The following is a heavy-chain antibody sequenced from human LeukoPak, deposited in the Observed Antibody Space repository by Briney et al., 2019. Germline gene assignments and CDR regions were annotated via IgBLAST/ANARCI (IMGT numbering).Heavy chain of an antibody. J-gene: IGHJ5*02. CDR3: ARVVVDIVATYIWFDP. CDR1: GYTFTGYY. V-gene: IGHV1-2*02. CDR2: INPNSGGT. Sequence: ASVKVSCKASGYTFTGYYIHWVRQAPGQGLEWMGWINPNSGGTNYAQTFQGRVTMTRDTSISTAYMELSRLRSDDTAVYYCARVVVDIVATYIWFDPWGQGTLVTVSS. D-gene: IGHD5-12*01.